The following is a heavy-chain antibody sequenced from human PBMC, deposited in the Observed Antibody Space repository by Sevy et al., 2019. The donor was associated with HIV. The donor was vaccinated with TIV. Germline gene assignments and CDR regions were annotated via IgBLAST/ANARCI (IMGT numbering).Heavy chain of an antibody. CDR1: GFTFSSYW. CDR2: IKQDGSEK. V-gene: IGHV3-7*03. CDR3: ARRGWGEGYYYYGMDV. D-gene: IGHD3-10*01. Sequence: GGSLRLSCAASGFTFSSYWMSWVRQAPGKGLEWVANIKQDGSEKYYVDSVKGRFTISRDNAKNSLYLQMNSLRAEDTGVYDWARRGWGEGYYYYGMDVWGQGTTVTVSS. J-gene: IGHJ6*02.